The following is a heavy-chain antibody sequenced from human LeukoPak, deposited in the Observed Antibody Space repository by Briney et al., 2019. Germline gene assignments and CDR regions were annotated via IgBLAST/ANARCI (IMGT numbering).Heavy chain of an antibody. V-gene: IGHV3-48*01. CDR3: ARQVFSLTTSYFDS. Sequence: GGSLRLSCAASGFTFSYYNMNWVRQAPGKGLEWVSYISSSSSSKYDADSVKGRFTISRDNAKNSLYLQMNSLRAEDTAVYYCARQVFSLTTSYFDSWGQGTLVTVSS. CDR2: ISSSSSSK. D-gene: IGHD3-22*01. CDR1: GFTFSYYN. J-gene: IGHJ4*02.